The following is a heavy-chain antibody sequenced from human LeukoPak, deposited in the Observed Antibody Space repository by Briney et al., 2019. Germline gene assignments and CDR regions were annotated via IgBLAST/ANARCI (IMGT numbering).Heavy chain of an antibody. CDR1: GYTFTGYY. V-gene: IGHV1-2*06. Sequence: ASVKVSCKASGYTFTGYYIHWLRQAPGQGLEWMGRINANSGGTSSAQKSQGRVTMTRDTSISTAYMELSSLRSDDTAVYYCARDFVRSLAFGYGMDVWGRGTTVTVSS. D-gene: IGHD3-3*01. CDR3: ARDFVRSLAFGYGMDV. J-gene: IGHJ6*02. CDR2: INANSGGT.